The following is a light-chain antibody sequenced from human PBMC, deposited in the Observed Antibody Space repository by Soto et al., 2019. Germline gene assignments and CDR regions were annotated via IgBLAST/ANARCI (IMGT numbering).Light chain of an antibody. CDR3: QQYGSSPRT. CDR2: GAS. CDR1: QIVSSSY. J-gene: IGKJ1*01. V-gene: IGKV3-20*01. Sequence: EIVLTQSPDTVSLSPGERATLSCRASQIVSSSYLAWYQQRPGQAPRLLIYGASSRATGIPDRFSGSGSGTDFTLTISRLEPEDFAVYYCQQYGSSPRTFGQGTKVDIK.